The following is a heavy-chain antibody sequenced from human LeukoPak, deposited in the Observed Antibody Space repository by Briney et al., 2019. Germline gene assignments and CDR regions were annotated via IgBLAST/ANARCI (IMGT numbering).Heavy chain of an antibody. J-gene: IGHJ2*01. D-gene: IGHD4-17*01. V-gene: IGHV4-4*07. CDR1: DGSITSYL. CDR3: ARDGASNYGDYWYFDL. Sequence: PSETLSLTCTVSDGSITSYLLTWVRQSAGKGLEFIGRLRPTDGYTNYNPPLRSRDSMSLDTSKQQLSLELTSVTAADTAVYYCARDGASNYGDYWYFDLWGRGTLVTVSS. CDR2: LRPTDGYT.